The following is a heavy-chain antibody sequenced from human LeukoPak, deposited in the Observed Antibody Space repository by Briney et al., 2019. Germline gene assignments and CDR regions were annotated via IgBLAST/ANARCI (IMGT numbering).Heavy chain of an antibody. Sequence: SETLSLTCTVSGVSISSSSYYWGWIRQPPGKGLEWIGSLYKSGTAYYIPSLKSRVTISVDTSKNQFSLRLSSVTAADTAVYYCACSRGSSSWTGRVDYWGQGTLVTVSS. CDR1: GVSISSSSYY. CDR3: ACSRGSSSWTGRVDY. D-gene: IGHD6-13*01. J-gene: IGHJ4*02. V-gene: IGHV4-39*07. CDR2: LYKSGTA.